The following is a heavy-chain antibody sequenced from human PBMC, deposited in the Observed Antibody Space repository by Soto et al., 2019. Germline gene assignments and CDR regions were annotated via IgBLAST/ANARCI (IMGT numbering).Heavy chain of an antibody. V-gene: IGHV3-48*01. CDR2: ISSSSSTI. J-gene: IGHJ3*02. D-gene: IGHD2-15*01. Sequence: EVQLVESGGGLVQPGGSLRLSCAASGFTFSSYSMNWVRQAPGKGLEWVSYISSSSSTIYYADSVKGRFTISRDNAKNSLYLQVNSLRAEDTAVYYCARPAGGGGYCSGGSCYFRDYDAFDIWGQGTMVTVSS. CDR1: GFTFSSYS. CDR3: ARPAGGGGYCSGGSCYFRDYDAFDI.